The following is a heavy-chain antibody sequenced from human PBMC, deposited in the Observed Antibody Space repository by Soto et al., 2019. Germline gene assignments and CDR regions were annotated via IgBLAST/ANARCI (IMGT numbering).Heavy chain of an antibody. CDR3: AREPRPASRGIGAFDV. CDR1: GGPRSCSKYE. J-gene: IGHJ3*01. CDR2: IDYSGNT. D-gene: IGHD1-1*01. Sequence: ESPSPACTISGGPRSCSKYESGWSRAGPGKGLEWIGSIDYSGNTNYNPSLKSAVIISVDTSKNQFSLRLTSVTAADTAVYYCAREPRPASRGIGAFDVWGQGTMVTVSS. V-gene: IGHV4-61*01.